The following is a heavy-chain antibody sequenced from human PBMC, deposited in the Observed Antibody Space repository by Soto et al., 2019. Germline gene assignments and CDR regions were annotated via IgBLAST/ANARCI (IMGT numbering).Heavy chain of an antibody. J-gene: IGHJ4*02. CDR1: GFTFNRYT. CDR2: INSDGTST. CDR3: TRDPIYYGSGTYDY. Sequence: GGSLRLSCAASGFTFNRYTMSWVRQAPGKGLVWVSRINSDGTSTRYADSVKGRFTISRDNAKNTLYLQMNSLRADDTAVYYCTRDPIYYGSGTYDYWGQGALVTVSS. V-gene: IGHV3-74*01. D-gene: IGHD3-10*01.